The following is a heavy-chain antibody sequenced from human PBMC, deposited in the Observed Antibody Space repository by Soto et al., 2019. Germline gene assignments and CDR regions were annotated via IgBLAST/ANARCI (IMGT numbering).Heavy chain of an antibody. V-gene: IGHV4-34*01. CDR2: INHSGST. J-gene: IGHJ4*02. CDR1: GGSFSGYY. Sequence: SETLSLTCAVYGGSFSGYYWSWIRQPPGKGLEWIGEINHSGSTNYNPSLESRVTISVDTSKNQFSLKLSSVTAADTAVYYCARAGPGTAGYWGQGTLVTVSS. CDR3: ARAGPGTAGY. D-gene: IGHD1-1*01.